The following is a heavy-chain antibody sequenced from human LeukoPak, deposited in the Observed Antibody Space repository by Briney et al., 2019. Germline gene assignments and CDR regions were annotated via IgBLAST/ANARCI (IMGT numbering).Heavy chain of an antibody. CDR2: ISGSGGST. CDR1: GFTFSSYA. V-gene: IGHV3-23*01. Sequence: PGGSLRLSCAASGFTFSSYAMSWVRQAPGKGLEWVSVISGSGGSTNYADSVKGRFTISRDNSKNTLYVQMNSLRVDDTAMYYCVKDSYYYDNSGYYYVKDHWGRGTLVTVSS. CDR3: VKDSYYYDNSGYYYVKDH. J-gene: IGHJ4*02. D-gene: IGHD3-22*01.